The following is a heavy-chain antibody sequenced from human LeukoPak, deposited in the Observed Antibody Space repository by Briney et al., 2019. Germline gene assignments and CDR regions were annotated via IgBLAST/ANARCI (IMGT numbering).Heavy chain of an antibody. V-gene: IGHV1-2*02. Sequence: ASVTVSCKVPGYTFTGYYMHWVRQAPGQGLEWMGWINPNSGGTNYAQMFQGRVTMTRDTSISTAYMELSRLRSDDTAVYYCARAGSGRRGFGVVDYWGQGTLVTVSS. D-gene: IGHD3-10*01. CDR2: INPNSGGT. J-gene: IGHJ4*02. CDR1: GYTFTGYY. CDR3: ARAGSGRRGFGVVDY.